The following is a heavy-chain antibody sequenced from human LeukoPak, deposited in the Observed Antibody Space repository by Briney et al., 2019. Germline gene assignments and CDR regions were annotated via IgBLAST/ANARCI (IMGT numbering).Heavy chain of an antibody. Sequence: GGSLRLSCAASGFTFSSYSMNWVRQAPGKGLEWVSSISSSSSYIYYADSVKGRFTISRDNAKNSLHLQMNSLRAEDTAVYYCAKSLGIAAAGTLAFDIWGQGTMVTVSS. V-gene: IGHV3-21*01. CDR2: ISSSSSYI. D-gene: IGHD6-13*01. J-gene: IGHJ3*02. CDR3: AKSLGIAAAGTLAFDI. CDR1: GFTFSSYS.